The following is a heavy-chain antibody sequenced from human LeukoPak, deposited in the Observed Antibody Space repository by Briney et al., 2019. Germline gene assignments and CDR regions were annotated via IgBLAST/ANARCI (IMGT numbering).Heavy chain of an antibody. CDR3: ARQAKAVVQYIDFDF. J-gene: IGHJ4*02. CDR1: GGSISRSGSS. CDR2: IYYTGST. Sequence: SETLSLTCTVSGGSISRSGSSWGWIRQPPGKGLEWIGTIYYTGSTYYNPSLKSRVTISVDTSKNQFSLNLSSMTATDTAVYYCARQAKAVVQYIDFDFWGQGTLVTVSS. V-gene: IGHV4-39*01. D-gene: IGHD6-19*01.